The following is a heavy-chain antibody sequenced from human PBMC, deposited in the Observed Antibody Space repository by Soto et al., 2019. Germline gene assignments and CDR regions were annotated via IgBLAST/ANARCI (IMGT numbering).Heavy chain of an antibody. Sequence: GCRRLSSAASGFSLSRVSMNWVRQVPGKGLEWVASISSASSETWYADSVKGRFIIYRDNDQNSLFLQMNTLRPEDSAIYYCARVADWGPGTQVTSSS. J-gene: IGHJ4*02. CDR1: GFSLSRVS. CDR3: ARVAD. CDR2: ISSASSET. V-gene: IGHV3-21*01.